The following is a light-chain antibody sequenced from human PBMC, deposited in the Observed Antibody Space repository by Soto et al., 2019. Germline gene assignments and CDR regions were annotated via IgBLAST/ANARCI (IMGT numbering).Light chain of an antibody. CDR1: QSISSW. Sequence: DLPMTQSPSTLSASVGDRVIITCRASQSISSWLAWYQQKPGTAPKLLIYKASTLQSGVPSRFSGSGSGTEFTLTISSLQPDDSATYYCQQYSDNWTFGQGTKVEIK. J-gene: IGKJ1*01. CDR3: QQYSDNWT. CDR2: KAS. V-gene: IGKV1-5*03.